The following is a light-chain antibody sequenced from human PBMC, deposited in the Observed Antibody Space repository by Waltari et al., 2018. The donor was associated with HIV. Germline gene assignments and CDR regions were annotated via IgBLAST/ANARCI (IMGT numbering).Light chain of an antibody. Sequence: DVVMTQTPLSLPVTPGEPASISCRSSQSLFYSGDGNIYLDWYLQKPGQSPQILIYTLSYRASGVPDRFTGSVSGNDFTLKISRVEAEDVGVYYCMQRLKFPITFGQGTRLEIK. CDR1: QSLFYSGDGNIY. V-gene: IGKV2-40*01. CDR2: TLS. CDR3: MQRLKFPIT. J-gene: IGKJ5*01.